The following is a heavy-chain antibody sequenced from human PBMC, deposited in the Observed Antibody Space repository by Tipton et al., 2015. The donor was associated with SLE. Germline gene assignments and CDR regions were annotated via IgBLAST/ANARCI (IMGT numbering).Heavy chain of an antibody. CDR1: GGSMNRYT. CDR3: AREGRTVALNRVPQDAFDI. CDR2: IIPIFATP. J-gene: IGHJ3*02. D-gene: IGHD3-10*01. V-gene: IGHV1-69*05. Sequence: QLVQSGAEVKQPGSSVKVSCKASGGSMNRYTITWVRQAPGQGLEWVGGIIPIFATPRYAENFQDRVTFTTDESTSTAYMELRGLRPDDTAVYFCAREGRTVALNRVPQDAFDIWGQGTMVIVSS.